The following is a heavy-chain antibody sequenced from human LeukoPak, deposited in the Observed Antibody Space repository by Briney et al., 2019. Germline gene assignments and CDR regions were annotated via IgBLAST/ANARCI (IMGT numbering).Heavy chain of an antibody. CDR3: ARGPLRPYWYFDL. CDR1: GFTFSSFA. V-gene: IGHV3-23*01. D-gene: IGHD4-17*01. Sequence: GGSLRLSCAASGFTFSSFAMSWVRQAPGKGLEWVSTISGSGGSTNYADSVKGRFTFSRDNSKNTLYLQMNSLRAEDTAVYYCARGPLRPYWYFDLWGRGTLVTVSS. CDR2: ISGSGGST. J-gene: IGHJ2*01.